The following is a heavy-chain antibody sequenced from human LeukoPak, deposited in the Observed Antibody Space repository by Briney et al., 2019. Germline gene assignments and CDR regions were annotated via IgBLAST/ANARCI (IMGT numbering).Heavy chain of an antibody. D-gene: IGHD6-19*01. Sequence: GGSLRLSCAASGFIVSSKYMSWVRQAREKGLEWVSIIFSGDSTYYADSVKGRFTISRDNSKNTVYLQMNSLRAEDTAVYYCARVGAVAAADCWGQGTLVTVSS. V-gene: IGHV3-66*01. J-gene: IGHJ4*02. CDR2: IFSGDST. CDR1: GFIVSSKY. CDR3: ARVGAVAAADC.